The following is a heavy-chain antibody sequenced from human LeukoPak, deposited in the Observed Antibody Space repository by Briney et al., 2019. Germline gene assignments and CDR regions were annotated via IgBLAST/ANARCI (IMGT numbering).Heavy chain of an antibody. CDR2: INPNSGGT. V-gene: IGHV1-2*02. J-gene: IGHJ6*03. CDR3: ARDWRNYYYYYMDV. CDR1: GYTFTGYY. Sequence: GASVKVSCKASGYTFTGYYMHWVRQAPGQGLEWMGWINPNSGGTNYAQKFQGRVTMTRDTSISTAYMELSRLRSDDTAVYYCARDWRNYYYYYMDVWGKGTTVTVSS.